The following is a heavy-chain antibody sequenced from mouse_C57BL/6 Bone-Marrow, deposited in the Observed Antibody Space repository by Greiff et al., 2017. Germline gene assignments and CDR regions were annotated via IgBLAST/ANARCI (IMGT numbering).Heavy chain of an antibody. CDR2: ISDGGSYT. Sequence: DVHLVESGGGLVKPGGSLKLSCAASGFTFSSYAMSWVRQTPEKRLEWVATISDGGSYTYYPDNVKGRFTISRDNAKNNLYLQMSHLKSEDTAMYYCARDSADGYNYWGQGTTLTVSS. D-gene: IGHD2-3*01. J-gene: IGHJ2*01. CDR3: ARDSADGYNY. V-gene: IGHV5-4*01. CDR1: GFTFSSYA.